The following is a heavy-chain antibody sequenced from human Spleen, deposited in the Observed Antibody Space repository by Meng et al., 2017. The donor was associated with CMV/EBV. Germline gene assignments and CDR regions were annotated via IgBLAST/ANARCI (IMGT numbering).Heavy chain of an antibody. J-gene: IGHJ5*02. Sequence: SCKASGYTFTDNHIHWVRQAPGQGLEWMGWINPNTGGTNYAQKFQGRVTMAWDTSINTAYMELSRLTSDDTALFYCARAVGPTRFDPWGQGTLVTVSS. CDR3: ARAVGPTRFDP. D-gene: IGHD1-26*01. CDR1: GYTFTDNH. CDR2: INPNTGGT. V-gene: IGHV1-2*02.